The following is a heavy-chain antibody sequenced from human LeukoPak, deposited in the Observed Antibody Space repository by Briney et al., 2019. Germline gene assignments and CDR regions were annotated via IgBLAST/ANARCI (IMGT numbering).Heavy chain of an antibody. D-gene: IGHD2-2*01. CDR1: GYTFTGYY. CDR3: ARSVDIVVVPAQNSYYMDV. V-gene: IGHV1-2*02. CDR2: INPNSGGT. J-gene: IGHJ6*03. Sequence: ASVKVSCKASGYTFTGYYMHWVRQAPGQGLEWMGWINPNSGGTNYAQKFQGRVTMTRDTSISTAYMELSRLRSDDTAVYYCARSVDIVVVPAQNSYYMDVWGKGTTVTVSS.